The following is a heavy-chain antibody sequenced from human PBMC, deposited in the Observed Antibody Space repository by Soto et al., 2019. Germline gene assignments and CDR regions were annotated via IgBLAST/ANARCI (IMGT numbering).Heavy chain of an antibody. D-gene: IGHD5-12*01. Sequence: QVQLVESGGGVVQPGRSLRLSCAASGFIFSGYAMHWVRQAPGKGLEWVAVISYDGNTKYYEDSVKGRFTVSRDNSKNTLYVQMNNLSAEDTAMYYCAKETSAYEIDYWGQGTLVTVSS. CDR1: GFIFSGYA. CDR2: ISYDGNTK. CDR3: AKETSAYEIDY. V-gene: IGHV3-30-3*01. J-gene: IGHJ4*02.